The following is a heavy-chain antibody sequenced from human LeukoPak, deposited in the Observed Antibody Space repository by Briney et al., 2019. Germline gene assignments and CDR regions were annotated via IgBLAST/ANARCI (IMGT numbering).Heavy chain of an antibody. CDR2: INHSGST. Sequence: PSETLSLTCAVYGGSFSGYYWSWIRQPPGKGLEWIGEINHSGSTNYNPSLKSRVTISVDTSKNQFSLKLSSVTAADTAVYYCASSGWYHTTYYYGTDVWGQGTTVTVSS. CDR3: ASSGWYHTTYYYGTDV. V-gene: IGHV4-34*01. D-gene: IGHD6-19*01. J-gene: IGHJ6*02. CDR1: GGSFSGYY.